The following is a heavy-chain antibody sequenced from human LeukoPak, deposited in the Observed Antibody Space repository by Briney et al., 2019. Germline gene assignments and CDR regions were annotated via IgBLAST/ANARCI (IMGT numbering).Heavy chain of an antibody. D-gene: IGHD3-10*02. V-gene: IGHV3-48*03. CDR2: ISSSGSTI. CDR3: AELGITMIGGV. Sequence: GGSLRLSCAASGLTFSSYTFHWVRQAPGKGLEWVSYISSSGSTIYYADSVKGRFTISRDNAKNSLYLQMNSLRAEDTAVYYCAELGITMIGGVWGKGTTVTISS. J-gene: IGHJ6*04. CDR1: GLTFSSYT.